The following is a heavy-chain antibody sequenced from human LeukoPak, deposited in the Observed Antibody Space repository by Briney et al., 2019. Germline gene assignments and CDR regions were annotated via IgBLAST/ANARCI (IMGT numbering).Heavy chain of an antibody. Sequence: GASVKVSCKASGYTFTSYDISWVRQAAGQGLEWMGWMNPNSGDTGYAQKFQGRVTMTRNTSITTAYMELSSLRSEDTAVYYCAKRGSNYGDFDPWGQGTLVTVSS. V-gene: IGHV1-8*01. D-gene: IGHD5-18*01. CDR2: MNPNSGDT. J-gene: IGHJ5*02. CDR1: GYTFTSYD. CDR3: AKRGSNYGDFDP.